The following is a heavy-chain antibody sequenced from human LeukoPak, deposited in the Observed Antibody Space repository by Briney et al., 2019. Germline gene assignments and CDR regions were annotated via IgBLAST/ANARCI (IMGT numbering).Heavy chain of an antibody. CDR2: IYYSGST. CDR1: GGSISSYY. J-gene: IGHJ4*02. CDR3: AKEGAGLID. D-gene: IGHD3/OR15-3a*01. V-gene: IGHV4-59*12. Sequence: PSETLSLTCTVSGGSISSYYWSWIRQPPGKGLEWIGYIYYSGSTNYNPSLKSRVTISVDTSKNQFSLKLSSVTPEDTAMYYCAKEGAGLIDWGQGTLVTVSS.